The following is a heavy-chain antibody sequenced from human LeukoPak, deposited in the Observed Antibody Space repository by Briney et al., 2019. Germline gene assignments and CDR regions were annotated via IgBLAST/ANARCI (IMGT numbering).Heavy chain of an antibody. J-gene: IGHJ4*02. Sequence: GGSLRLSCAASGFTFSSYAMHWVRQAPGKGLEWVAVISYDGSNKYYADSVKGRFTISRDNSKNTLYLQMNSLRSEDTAVYYCATGGGDILTGYYNGFDYWGQGTLVTVSS. CDR3: ATGGGDILTGYYNGFDY. V-gene: IGHV3-30*04. CDR2: ISYDGSNK. D-gene: IGHD3-9*01. CDR1: GFTFSSYA.